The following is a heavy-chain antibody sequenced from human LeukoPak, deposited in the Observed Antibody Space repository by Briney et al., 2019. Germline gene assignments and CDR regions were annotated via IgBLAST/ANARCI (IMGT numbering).Heavy chain of an antibody. V-gene: IGHV1-18*01. CDR2: ISAYNGNT. CDR3: ARVGPLHDYYYGMDV. J-gene: IGHJ6*02. Sequence: GASVTVSCKASGYTFTSYGISWVRQAPGQGLEWMGWISAYNGNTNYAQKLQGRVTMTTDTSTSTAYMELRSLRSDDTAVYYCARVGPLHDYYYGMDVWGQGTTVTVSS. CDR1: GYTFTSYG.